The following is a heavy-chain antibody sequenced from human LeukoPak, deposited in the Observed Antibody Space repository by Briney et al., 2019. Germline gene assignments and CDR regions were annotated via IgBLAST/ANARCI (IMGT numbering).Heavy chain of an antibody. D-gene: IGHD3-22*01. CDR3: ARGFYYDSSGYSRWFDP. Sequence: GASVKVSCKASGYTFTGYYMHWGRQAPGQGLEWMGWINPNSGGTNYAQKFQGRVTMTRDTSISTAYMELSRLRSDDTAVYYCARGFYYDSSGYSRWFDPWGQGTLVTVSS. V-gene: IGHV1-2*02. CDR2: INPNSGGT. CDR1: GYTFTGYY. J-gene: IGHJ5*02.